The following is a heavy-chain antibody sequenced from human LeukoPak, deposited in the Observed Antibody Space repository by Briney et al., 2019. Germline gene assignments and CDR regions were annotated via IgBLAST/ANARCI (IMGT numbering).Heavy chain of an antibody. CDR1: GFTFSSYW. J-gene: IGHJ4*02. CDR2: IKQDGSEK. CDR3: ARVTVVPAASYYFDY. Sequence: GGSLRLSCAASGFTFSSYWMSWVRQAPGKGLEWVANIKQDGSEKHYVDSVKGRFTISRDNSKNTLYLQMNSLRAEDTAVYYCARVTVVPAASYYFDYWGQGTLVTVSS. D-gene: IGHD2-2*01. V-gene: IGHV3-7*01.